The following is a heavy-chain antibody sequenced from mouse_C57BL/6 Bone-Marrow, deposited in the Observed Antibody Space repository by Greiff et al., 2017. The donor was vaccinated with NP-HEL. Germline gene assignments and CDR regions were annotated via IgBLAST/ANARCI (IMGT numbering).Heavy chain of an antibody. V-gene: IGHV1-69*01. Sequence: QVQLQQPGAELVMPGASVKLSCKASGYNFTSYWMHGVKQRPGQGLEWIGAVDASYMYTNYNQKFKGKSTLTVDKSSSTAYMQLSSLTSEDSAVYYCAREGLYYYGSSSFDYWGQGTTLTVSS. CDR3: AREGLYYYGSSSFDY. D-gene: IGHD1-1*01. CDR1: GYNFTSYW. J-gene: IGHJ2*01. CDR2: VDASYMYT.